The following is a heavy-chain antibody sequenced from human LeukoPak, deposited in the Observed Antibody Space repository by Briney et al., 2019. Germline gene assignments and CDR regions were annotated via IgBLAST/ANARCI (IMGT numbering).Heavy chain of an antibody. J-gene: IGHJ4*02. CDR3: AKEFNRGLPDY. V-gene: IGHV3-30*18. D-gene: IGHD2-21*01. Sequence: GGPLRLSCAASGFTFSTYGMHWVRQAPGKGLEWVAVISYDGSNEYYADSVKGRFTISRDNSKNTPYLQMSSLRAEDTAVYYCAKEFNRGLPDYWGQGTLVTVPS. CDR1: GFTFSTYG. CDR2: ISYDGSNE.